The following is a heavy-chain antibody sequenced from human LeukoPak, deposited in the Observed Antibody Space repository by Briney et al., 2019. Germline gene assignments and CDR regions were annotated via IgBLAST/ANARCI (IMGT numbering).Heavy chain of an antibody. D-gene: IGHD3-16*02. CDR3: ARGKYDYVWGSYRLNHFDY. V-gene: IGHV1-69*13. CDR1: GGTFSSYA. CDR2: IIPIFGTA. J-gene: IGHJ4*02. Sequence: GASVKVSCTASGGTFSSYAISWVRQAPGQGLEWMGGIIPIFGTANYAQKFQGRVTITADESTSTAYMELSSLRSEDTAVYYCARGKYDYVWGSYRLNHFDYWGQGTLVTVSS.